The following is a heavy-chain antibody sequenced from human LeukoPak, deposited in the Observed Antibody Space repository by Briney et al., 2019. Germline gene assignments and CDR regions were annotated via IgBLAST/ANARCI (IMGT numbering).Heavy chain of an antibody. V-gene: IGHV3-30*04. Sequence: GGSLRLSCAASGFTFSSYAMHWVRRAPGKGLEWVAVISHDGSNKYYADSVKGRFTISRDNSKNTLYLQMNSLRAEDTAVYYCARDRVAFDIWGQGTMVTVSS. J-gene: IGHJ3*02. CDR2: ISHDGSNK. CDR1: GFTFSSYA. CDR3: ARDRVAFDI.